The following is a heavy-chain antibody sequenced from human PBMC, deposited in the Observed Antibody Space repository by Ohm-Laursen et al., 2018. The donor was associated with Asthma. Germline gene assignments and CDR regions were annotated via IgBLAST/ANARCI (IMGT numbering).Heavy chain of an antibody. D-gene: IGHD2-2*01. Sequence: SVKVSCNASGFTFTSSAVQWVRQARGQRLEWIGWIVVGSGNTNYAQKFQGRVTITADKSTSTAYMGLSSLRSEDTAVYYCARPDIVVVPAVSDPYYYYYGMDVWGQGTTVTVSS. CDR3: ARPDIVVVPAVSDPYYYYYGMDV. J-gene: IGHJ6*02. V-gene: IGHV1-58*01. CDR2: IVVGSGNT. CDR1: GFTFTSSA.